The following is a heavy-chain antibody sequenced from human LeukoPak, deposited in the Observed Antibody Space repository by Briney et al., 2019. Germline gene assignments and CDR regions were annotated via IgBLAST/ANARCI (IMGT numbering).Heavy chain of an antibody. Sequence: GESLKISCKGSGYSFTSYWISWVRQMPGKGLEWTGRIDPSDSYTNYSPSFQGHVTISADKSISTAYLQWSSLKASDTAMYYCASVGDILTRAYGMDVWGQGTTVTVSS. J-gene: IGHJ6*02. V-gene: IGHV5-10-1*01. CDR1: GYSFTSYW. CDR2: IDPSDSYT. D-gene: IGHD3-9*01. CDR3: ASVGDILTRAYGMDV.